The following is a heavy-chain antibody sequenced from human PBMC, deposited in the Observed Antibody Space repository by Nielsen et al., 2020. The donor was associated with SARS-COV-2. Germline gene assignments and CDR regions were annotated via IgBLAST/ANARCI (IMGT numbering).Heavy chain of an antibody. CDR1: GFTFSSYG. V-gene: IGHV3-33*01. D-gene: IGHD4-23*01. Sequence: GESLKLSCAASGFTFSSYGMHWVRQAPGKGLAWVAVIWYDGSNNYYADSVKGRFTISRDNSKNTLYLQMNSLKTEDTAVYYCSSPTVAYWGQGTPVTVSS. CDR3: SSPTVAY. J-gene: IGHJ4*02. CDR2: IWYDGSNN.